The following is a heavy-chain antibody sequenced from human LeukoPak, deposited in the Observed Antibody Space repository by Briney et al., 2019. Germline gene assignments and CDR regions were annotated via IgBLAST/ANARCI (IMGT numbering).Heavy chain of an antibody. CDR1: GFTFSSYA. CDR3: AKRAYYYDSSGYSYGAFDI. CDR2: ISGSGGST. J-gene: IGHJ3*02. Sequence: PGGSLRLSCAASGFTFSSYAMSWVRQAPGKGLEWVSAISGSGGSTYYADSVKGRFTISRDNSKNTLYLQMNSLRAEDTAVYYCAKRAYYYDSSGYSYGAFDIWGQGTMVTVSS. D-gene: IGHD3-22*01. V-gene: IGHV3-23*01.